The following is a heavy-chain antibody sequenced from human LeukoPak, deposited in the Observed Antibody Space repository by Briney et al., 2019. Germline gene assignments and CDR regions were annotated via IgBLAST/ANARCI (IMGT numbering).Heavy chain of an antibody. Sequence: SETLSLTCTVSGGSISSYYWSWIRQPRGKGLEWIGYIYYSGSTNYNPSLKSRVTISVDTSKNQFSLKLSSVTAADTAVYYCAREGNYGSGMDVWGQGTTVTVSS. CDR3: AREGNYGSGMDV. CDR1: GGSISSYY. CDR2: IYYSGST. D-gene: IGHD3-10*01. V-gene: IGHV4-59*01. J-gene: IGHJ6*02.